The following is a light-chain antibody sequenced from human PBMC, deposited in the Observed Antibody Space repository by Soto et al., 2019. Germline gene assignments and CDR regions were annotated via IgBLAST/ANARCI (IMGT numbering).Light chain of an antibody. CDR2: DVS. CDR1: SSDVGTYNV. J-gene: IGLJ2*01. CDR3: SSYTHSTTLDVV. Sequence: QSALTQPASVSGSPGQSITISCTGTSSDVGTYNVVSWYQQPPGKAPKLMIYDVSNRPSGVSDRFSGSKSGNTASLTISGLQAEDEADYYCSSYTHSTTLDVVFGGGTKLTVL. V-gene: IGLV2-14*02.